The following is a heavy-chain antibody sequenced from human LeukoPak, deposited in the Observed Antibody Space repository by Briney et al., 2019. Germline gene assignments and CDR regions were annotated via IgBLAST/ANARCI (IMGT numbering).Heavy chain of an antibody. Sequence: GGSLRLSCATSGFTFSSYDMNWVRQAPGKGLEWVSYISSGVSSIYYAGSVKGRFTISRDNAKNSLYLQMNSLRAEDTALSYCARGYSYDFDYWGQGTLVTVSS. D-gene: IGHD5-18*01. CDR3: ARGYSYDFDY. V-gene: IGHV3-48*03. J-gene: IGHJ4*02. CDR1: GFTFSSYD. CDR2: ISSGVSSI.